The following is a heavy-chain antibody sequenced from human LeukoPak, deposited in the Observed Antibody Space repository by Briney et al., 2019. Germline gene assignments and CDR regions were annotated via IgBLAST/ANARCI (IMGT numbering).Heavy chain of an antibody. CDR3: ARDQAYATSGYRPWAFNI. D-gene: IGHD3-22*01. CDR2: IKQDGSEK. CDR1: GFTFHTDW. Sequence: GGSLRVSCAASGFTFHTDWMSWVRQAPGKGLEWVANIKQDGSEKYYVDSVKGRFTISRDNAKNSLYVQMNSLRVEDTAVYYCARDQAYATSGYRPWAFNIWGQGTMVTVSS. J-gene: IGHJ3*02. V-gene: IGHV3-7*01.